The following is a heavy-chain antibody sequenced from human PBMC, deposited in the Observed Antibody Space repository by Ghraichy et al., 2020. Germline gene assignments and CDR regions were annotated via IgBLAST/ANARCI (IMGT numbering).Heavy chain of an antibody. CDR1: GFSFGRYW. V-gene: IGHV3-7*01. D-gene: IGHD4-17*01. CDR3: VRDPYGDYKYGGADF. J-gene: IGHJ4*02. Sequence: GGSLRLSCTASGFSFGRYWMTWVRQAPGKGLEWVAGIRPDGSERSYVDSVKGRFSISRVNAKYALTLEMNGLRVEDTAVYYCVRDPYGDYKYGGADFWGQGTLVTVSS. CDR2: IRPDGSER.